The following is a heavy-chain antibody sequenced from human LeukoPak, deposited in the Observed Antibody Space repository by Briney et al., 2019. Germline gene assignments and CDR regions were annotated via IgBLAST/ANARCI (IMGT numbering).Heavy chain of an antibody. CDR1: GFTFSSYA. V-gene: IGHV3-23*01. J-gene: IGHJ5*02. CDR2: ISGSRGST. Sequence: AGGSLRLSCAASGFTFSSYAMSWVRQAPGKGLEWVSAISGSRGSTYYADSVKGRFTISRDISKNTLYLQMNSLRAEDTAIYYCARVNLGGPITWFDPWGQGTLVTVSS. D-gene: IGHD1-26*01. CDR3: ARVNLGGPITWFDP.